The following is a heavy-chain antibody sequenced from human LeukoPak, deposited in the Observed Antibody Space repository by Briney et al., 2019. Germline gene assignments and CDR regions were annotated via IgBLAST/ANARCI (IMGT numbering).Heavy chain of an antibody. V-gene: IGHV4-38-2*01. CDR1: GYSISSGYY. D-gene: IGHD3-16*02. CDR2: IYHSGST. Sequence: SETLSLTCAVSGYSISSGYYWGWIRQPPGKGLEWIGSIYHSGSTYYNPSLKSRVTISVDTSKNQFSLKLSSVTAADTAVYYCARHLGYDYVWGSYRYTGNDIDYWGQGTLVTVSS. J-gene: IGHJ4*02. CDR3: ARHLGYDYVWGSYRYTGNDIDY.